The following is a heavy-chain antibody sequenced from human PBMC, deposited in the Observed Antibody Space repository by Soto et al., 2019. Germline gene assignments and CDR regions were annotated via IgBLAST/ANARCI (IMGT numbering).Heavy chain of an antibody. CDR2: ISSGSSTI. V-gene: IGHV3-48*01. CDR3: AGRNTGSRGVDV. CDR1: GFTFSTYS. D-gene: IGHD1-26*01. J-gene: IGHJ6*02. Sequence: EVQLVESGGGLVQPGGSLRLSCAASGFTFSTYSMNWVRQAPGKGLEWVSYISSGSSTIYYADSVKGRFTISRDNAKNSLYLEMNSLRAEDTAVYFCAGRNTGSRGVDVWGQGTTVTVSS.